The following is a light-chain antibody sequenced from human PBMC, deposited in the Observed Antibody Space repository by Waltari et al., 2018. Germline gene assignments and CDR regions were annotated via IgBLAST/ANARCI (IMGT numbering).Light chain of an antibody. J-gene: IGLJ3*02. CDR3: QVWDSSGDPGV. CDR1: NIERKN. V-gene: IGLV3-21*02. Sequence: YVLAQPPSVSVAPGQTAGITCGGDNIERKNAHWYRQKPGQAPVLTIYDNGHRPSVIPERFSGSNSGNTATLTISRVEAGDEADYYCQVWDSSGDPGVFGGGTKLTVL. CDR2: DNG.